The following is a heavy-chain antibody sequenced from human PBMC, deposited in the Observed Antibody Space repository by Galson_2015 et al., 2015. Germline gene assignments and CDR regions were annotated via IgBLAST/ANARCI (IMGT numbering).Heavy chain of an antibody. CDR1: GYTFTSYY. D-gene: IGHD3-3*01. J-gene: IGHJ6*02. Sequence: VKVSCKASGYTFTSYYMHWVRQAPGQGLEWMGIINPSGGSTSYAQKSQGRVTMTRDTSTSTVYMELSSLRSEDTAVYYCARDLRITIFGVAYGMDVWGQGTTVTVSS. CDR3: ARDLRITIFGVAYGMDV. CDR2: INPSGGST. V-gene: IGHV1-46*01.